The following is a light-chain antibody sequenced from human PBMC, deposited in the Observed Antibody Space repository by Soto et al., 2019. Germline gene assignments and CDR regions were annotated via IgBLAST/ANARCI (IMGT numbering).Light chain of an antibody. CDR3: AAWDDSLNYV. V-gene: IGLV1-44*01. J-gene: IGLJ1*01. Sequence: QSVLTQPPSASGTPGQRVTISCSGSRSKIGTNTVNWYQQLPGTAPKLLIYSNSQRPSGVPDRFSGSKSGTSASLAISGLQSEDEADYYCAAWDDSLNYVFGTGTKVTVL. CDR1: RSKIGTNT. CDR2: SNS.